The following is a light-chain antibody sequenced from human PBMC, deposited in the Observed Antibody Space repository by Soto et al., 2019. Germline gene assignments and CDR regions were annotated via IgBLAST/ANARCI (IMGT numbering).Light chain of an antibody. CDR1: QGISSY. J-gene: IGKJ1*01. CDR3: KQSYSFTWT. Sequence: AIRMTQSPSSLSASTGDRVTITCRASQGISSYLAWYQQKPGKAPKLLIYAASTLQSGVPSRFSGSGSGTDFTLTIRSLQPEDFATYYCKQSYSFTWTFGQGTKVDI. V-gene: IGKV1-8*01. CDR2: AAS.